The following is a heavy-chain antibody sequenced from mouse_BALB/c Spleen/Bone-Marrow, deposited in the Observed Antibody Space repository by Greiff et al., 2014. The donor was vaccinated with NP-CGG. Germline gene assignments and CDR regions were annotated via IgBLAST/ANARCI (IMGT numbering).Heavy chain of an antibody. CDR2: ISCYNGAT. CDR3: ARGGYGSTFYFDY. J-gene: IGHJ2*01. Sequence: LVKTGASVKISCKASGYSFTGYYIHWVKQSHGKSLEWIGYISCYNGATSYNQKFKGKATFTVDTPSSTAYMQFNNLTSEDSAVYYCARGGYGSTFYFDYWGQGTTLTVSS. V-gene: IGHV1S34*01. D-gene: IGHD1-1*01. CDR1: GYSFTGYY.